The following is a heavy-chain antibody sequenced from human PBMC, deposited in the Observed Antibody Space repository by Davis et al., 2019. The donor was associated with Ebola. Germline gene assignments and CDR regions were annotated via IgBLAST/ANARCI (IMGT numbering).Heavy chain of an antibody. D-gene: IGHD2/OR15-2a*01. V-gene: IGHV4-59*08. CDR2: VYYAGSA. Sequence: PSETLSLTCAVSGGSINNYYWSWLRPPPGKRLEWIGNVYYAGSATYNPSFKGRVTISVDTSNHQFSLKMTSVTASDTAVYFCAHNSSLSALDIWGQGKMVTVSS. J-gene: IGHJ3*02. CDR1: GGSINNYY. CDR3: AHNSSLSALDI.